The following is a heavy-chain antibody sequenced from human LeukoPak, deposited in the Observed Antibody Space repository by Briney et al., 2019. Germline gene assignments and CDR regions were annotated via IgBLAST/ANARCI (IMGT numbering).Heavy chain of an antibody. CDR3: AREPGGSIFGDAFDI. CDR1: GYTFTGYY. Sequence: ASVKVSCKASGYTFTGYYIHWVRQAPGQGLEWMGWINPNSGGTNYAQKFQGRVTMTRDTSISTAYMELSRLRSDDTAVYYCAREPGGSIFGDAFDIWGQGTMVTVSS. D-gene: IGHD3-3*01. V-gene: IGHV1-2*02. CDR2: INPNSGGT. J-gene: IGHJ3*02.